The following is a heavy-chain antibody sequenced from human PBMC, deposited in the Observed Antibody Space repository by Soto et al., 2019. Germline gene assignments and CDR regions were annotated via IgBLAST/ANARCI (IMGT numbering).Heavy chain of an antibody. CDR3: ARVRAVAYGFDP. Sequence: QVQLVESGGGVVQPGRSLSLSCAASGFTFSSYAMHWVRQAPGKGLEWVAVISYDGSNKYYADSVKGRFTISRDNSKNTLYLQMNSLRAEDTAVYYCARVRAVAYGFDPWGQGTLVTVSS. J-gene: IGHJ5*02. V-gene: IGHV3-30-3*01. CDR1: GFTFSSYA. D-gene: IGHD6-19*01. CDR2: ISYDGSNK.